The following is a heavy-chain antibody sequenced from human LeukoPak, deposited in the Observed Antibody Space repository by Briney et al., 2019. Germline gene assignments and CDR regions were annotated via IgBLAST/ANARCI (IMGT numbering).Heavy chain of an antibody. CDR3: ARRQRYCSSTSCRRYFDY. CDR2: IYYSGST. Sequence: PSETLSLTCAVSGGSISSGGYSWSWIRQPPGKGLEWIGYIYYSGSTYYNPSLKSRVTISVDTSKNQFSLKLSSVTAADTAVYYCARRQRYCSSTSCRRYFDYWGQGTLVTVSS. D-gene: IGHD2-2*01. V-gene: IGHV4-30-4*07. J-gene: IGHJ4*02. CDR1: GGSISSGGYS.